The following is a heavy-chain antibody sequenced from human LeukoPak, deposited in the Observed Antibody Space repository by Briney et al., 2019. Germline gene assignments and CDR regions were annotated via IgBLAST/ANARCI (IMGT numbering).Heavy chain of an antibody. CDR2: INHSGST. J-gene: IGHJ4*02. D-gene: IGHD3-3*01. Sequence: PSETLSLTCAVYGGSFSGYYWSWIRQPPGKGLEWIGEINHSGSTNYNPSLKSRVTISVDTSRNQFSLKLSSVTAADTAVYYCARGNRDFWSGYFDYWGQGTLVTVSS. CDR1: GGSFSGYY. CDR3: ARGNRDFWSGYFDY. V-gene: IGHV4-34*01.